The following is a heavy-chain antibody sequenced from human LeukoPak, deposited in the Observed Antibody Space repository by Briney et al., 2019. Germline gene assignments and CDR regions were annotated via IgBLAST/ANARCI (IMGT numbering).Heavy chain of an antibody. CDR1: GFTVSSNY. CDR2: IYSGGST. CDR3: ARGPRPKYSSSPNYFDY. Sequence: PGGSLRLSCVASGFTVSSNYVSWVRQAPGKGLEWVSVIYSGGSTYYADSVKGRFTISRDNSKNTLYLQMNSLRAEDTAVYYCARGPRPKYSSSPNYFDYWGQGTLVTVSS. V-gene: IGHV3-53*01. J-gene: IGHJ4*02. D-gene: IGHD6-6*01.